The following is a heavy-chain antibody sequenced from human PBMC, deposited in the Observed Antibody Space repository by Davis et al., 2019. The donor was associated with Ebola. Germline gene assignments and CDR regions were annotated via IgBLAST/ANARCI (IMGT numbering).Heavy chain of an antibody. CDR2: IKADGSAK. V-gene: IGHV3-7*01. CDR1: GFTFSSSW. J-gene: IGHJ4*02. Sequence: GESLKISCAASGFTFSSSWMTWVRQAPEKGLEWVATIKADGSAKYYVDSVKGRFTISRDNVKNSLYLQMDSLRDEDTAVYYCAREGLGMITFGGVIVKPSFDYWGQGTLVTVSS. D-gene: IGHD3-16*02. CDR3: AREGLGMITFGGVIVKPSFDY.